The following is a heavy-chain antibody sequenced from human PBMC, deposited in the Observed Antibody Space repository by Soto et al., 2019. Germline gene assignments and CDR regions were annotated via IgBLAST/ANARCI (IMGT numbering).Heavy chain of an antibody. J-gene: IGHJ6*03. CDR3: ARLPLDILYYYYYMDV. CDR1: GGSISSSSYF. D-gene: IGHD1-1*01. V-gene: IGHV4-39*01. Sequence: QLQMQESGPGLVKPSETLSLTCTVSGGSISSSSYFWGWIRQPPGKGLEWIGSIYYSGSTYYNPSLKSRVASSVDTYKNQLSLKLTCVTAADTAVYYCARLPLDILYYYYYMDVWGKGTTVTVS. CDR2: IYYSGST.